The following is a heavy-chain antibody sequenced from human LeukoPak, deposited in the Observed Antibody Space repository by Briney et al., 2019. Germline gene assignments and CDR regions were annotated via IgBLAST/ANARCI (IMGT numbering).Heavy chain of an antibody. Sequence: TLSLTCTVSGGSISSGGYYWSWIRQPPGKGLEWIGYIYHSGSTYYNPSLKSRVTISVDRSKNQFSLKLSSVTAADTAVYYCAGQLLYVYNWFDPWGQGTLVTVSS. D-gene: IGHD2-2*02. V-gene: IGHV4-30-2*01. CDR3: AGQLLYVYNWFDP. CDR1: GGSISSGGYY. CDR2: IYHSGST. J-gene: IGHJ5*02.